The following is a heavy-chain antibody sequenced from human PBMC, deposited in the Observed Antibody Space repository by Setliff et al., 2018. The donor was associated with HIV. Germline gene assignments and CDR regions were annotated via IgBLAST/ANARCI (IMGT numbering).Heavy chain of an antibody. D-gene: IGHD6-19*01. Sequence: KPSETLSLTCTVSGGSISSGSYFWTWIRQPAGKGPEWIGRICTSGSPNYSPSLKGRVTMSLDASMNQFSLKLSSVTAADTAVYHCARRNSGWYDAFDIWGQGTMVT. V-gene: IGHV4-61*02. J-gene: IGHJ3*02. CDR1: GGSISSGSYF. CDR3: ARRNSGWYDAFDI. CDR2: ICTSGSP.